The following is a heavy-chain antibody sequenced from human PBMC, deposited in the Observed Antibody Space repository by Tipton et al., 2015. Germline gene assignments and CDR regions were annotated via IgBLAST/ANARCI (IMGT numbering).Heavy chain of an antibody. CDR2: LYYNDNI. CDR1: GASISRGSV. V-gene: IGHV4-39*01. D-gene: IGHD4-23*01. Sequence: LRLSCTVSGASISRGSVWGWIRQPPGKGLEWIVSLYYNDNIYYNPSLQSRVAMSADTSRNQFSLNLTSVTAADTSVYYCVRARGRHGGLFDAWGQGILVTGSS. J-gene: IGHJ5*02. CDR3: VRARGRHGGLFDA.